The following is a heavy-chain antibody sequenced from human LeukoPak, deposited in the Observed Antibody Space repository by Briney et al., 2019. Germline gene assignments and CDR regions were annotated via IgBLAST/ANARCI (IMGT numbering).Heavy chain of an antibody. CDR2: ISGSGGST. V-gene: IGHV3-23*01. CDR3: AKDRRGSYSYFDY. D-gene: IGHD1-26*01. J-gene: IGHJ4*02. Sequence: GGSLRLSCAASGFTFSDYYMSWVRQAPGKGLEWVSAISGSGGSTYYADSVKGRFTISRDNSKNTLYLQMNSLRAEDTAVYYCAKDRRGSYSYFDYWGQGTLVTVSS. CDR1: GFTFSDYY.